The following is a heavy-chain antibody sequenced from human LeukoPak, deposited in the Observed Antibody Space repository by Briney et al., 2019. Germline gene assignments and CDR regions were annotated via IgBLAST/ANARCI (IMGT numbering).Heavy chain of an antibody. D-gene: IGHD1-26*01. CDR3: ANPPIVGTDY. CDR2: ISWRGGNI. J-gene: IGHJ4*02. CDR1: GFTFSSYA. Sequence: GSLRLSCAASGFTFSSYAMHWVRQAPGKGLEWVSGISWRGGNIGYADSVKGRFTISRDNSKNTLYLQMNSLRAEDTAVYYCANPPIVGTDYWGQGTLVTVSS. V-gene: IGHV3-23*01.